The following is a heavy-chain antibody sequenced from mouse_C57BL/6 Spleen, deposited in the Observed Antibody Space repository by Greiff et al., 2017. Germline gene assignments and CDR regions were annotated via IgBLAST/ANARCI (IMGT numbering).Heavy chain of an antibody. Sequence: EVQLQQSGAELVKPGASVKLSCTASGFNFKDYYMHWVKQRTEQGLEWIGRIDPEDGETKYAPKFPGKATITADTSSNTAYLQLSSLPSEDTAVYYCARQDYYGSRSGAMEYWGQGTSVTVSA. D-gene: IGHD1-1*01. J-gene: IGHJ4*01. V-gene: IGHV14-2*01. CDR3: ARQDYYGSRSGAMEY. CDR1: GFNFKDYY. CDR2: IDPEDGET.